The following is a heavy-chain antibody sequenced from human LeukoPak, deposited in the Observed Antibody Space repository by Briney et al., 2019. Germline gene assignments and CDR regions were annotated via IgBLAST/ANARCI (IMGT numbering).Heavy chain of an antibody. J-gene: IGHJ4*02. Sequence: PGGSLRLSCVASGFTFSSYAMSWVRQAAGKGLEWVSSTSSSGETTYYADSVKGRFTISRDNSRNTLYLQMNSLRAEDTAVYYCAILWWHRADYWGQGTLVTVSS. CDR3: AILWWHRADY. V-gene: IGHV3-23*01. CDR1: GFTFSSYA. D-gene: IGHD2-15*01. CDR2: TSSSGETT.